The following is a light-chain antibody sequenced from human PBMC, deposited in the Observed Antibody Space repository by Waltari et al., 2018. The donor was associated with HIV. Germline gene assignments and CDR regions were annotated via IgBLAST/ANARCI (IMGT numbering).Light chain of an antibody. Sequence: DIVMTQSPDSLAVSLGERATINCKSSQSVSSNLAWYQQKPGQAPRLLIYGASTRATGIPARFSGSGSGTEFTLIISSLQSEDFAIYYCQQYNNWPRTFGRGTKVEIK. CDR3: QQYNNWPRT. J-gene: IGKJ1*01. CDR2: GAS. CDR1: QSVSSN. V-gene: IGKV3-15*01.